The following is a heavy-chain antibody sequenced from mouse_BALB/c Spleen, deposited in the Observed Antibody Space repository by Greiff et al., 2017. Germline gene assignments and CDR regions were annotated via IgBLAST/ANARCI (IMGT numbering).Heavy chain of an antibody. CDR2: INPYNDGT. D-gene: IGHD1-1*01. Sequence: EVQLQQSGPELVKPGASVKMSCKASGYTFTSYVMHWVKQKPGQGLEWIGYINPYNDGTKYNEKFKGKATLTSDKSSSTAYMELSSLTSEDSAVYYCARSRYYYGSSYDFDYWGQGTTLTVSS. CDR3: ARSRYYYGSSYDFDY. J-gene: IGHJ2*01. CDR1: GYTFTSYV. V-gene: IGHV1-14*01.